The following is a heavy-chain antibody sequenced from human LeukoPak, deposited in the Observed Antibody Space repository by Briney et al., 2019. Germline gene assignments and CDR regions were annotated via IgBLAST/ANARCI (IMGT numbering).Heavy chain of an antibody. D-gene: IGHD1-26*01. V-gene: IGHV5-51*03. CDR3: ARHGTPSDGMDV. J-gene: IGHJ6*02. CDR1: GYSFTSYW. CDR2: IYPGDSDT. Sequence: PGESLMISCRGSGYSFTSYWIGWVPQMPGKGLEMVGIIYPGDSDTRYSPSFQRQVTISAEKSISTAYLQWSSLKASDTAMYYCARHGTPSDGMDVWGQGTTVTVPS.